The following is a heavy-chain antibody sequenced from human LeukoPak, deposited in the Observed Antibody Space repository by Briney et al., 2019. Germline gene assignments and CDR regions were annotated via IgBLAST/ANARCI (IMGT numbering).Heavy chain of an antibody. Sequence: ASVKVSCKASGYTFTGYYMHWVRQAPGQGLEWMGWINPNSGGTNYAQKFQGRVTMTRDTSISTAYMELSRLRSDDTAVYYCATDLYDSSGYRFDPWGQGTLVTVSS. J-gene: IGHJ5*02. CDR1: GYTFTGYY. V-gene: IGHV1-2*02. CDR2: INPNSGGT. D-gene: IGHD3-22*01. CDR3: ATDLYDSSGYRFDP.